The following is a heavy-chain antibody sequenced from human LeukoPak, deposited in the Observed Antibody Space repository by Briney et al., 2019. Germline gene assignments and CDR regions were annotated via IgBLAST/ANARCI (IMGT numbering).Heavy chain of an antibody. V-gene: IGHV4-39*01. CDR1: GGSFSSSGYC. J-gene: IGHJ4*02. D-gene: IGHD2-21*01. CDR2: GYYSGST. Sequence: SETLSLTCTVSGGSFSSSGYCWGWIRQPPGKGLEWIGSGYYSGSTYYNPSLMSRVTISVDTSKHHFSLKLNSVTAADTAVYYCTRHGGGYYYFDYWGRGTLVTVSS. CDR3: TRHGGGYYYFDY.